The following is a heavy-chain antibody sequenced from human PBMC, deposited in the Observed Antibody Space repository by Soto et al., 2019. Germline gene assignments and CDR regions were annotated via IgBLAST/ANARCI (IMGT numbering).Heavy chain of an antibody. CDR3: ARLWLATRYSSGWYGNWFDP. V-gene: IGHV4-39*01. D-gene: IGHD6-19*01. J-gene: IGHJ5*02. CDR1: GGSIISSSYY. CDR2: IYYSGST. Sequence: QLQLQESGPGLVKPSETLSLTCTVSGGSIISSSYYWGWIRQPPGKGLEWIGSIYYSGSTYYNPSLKRLVTISVDTSKNQFSLKLSSVTASDTAVNYCARLWLATRYSSGWYGNWFDPWGQGTLVTDST.